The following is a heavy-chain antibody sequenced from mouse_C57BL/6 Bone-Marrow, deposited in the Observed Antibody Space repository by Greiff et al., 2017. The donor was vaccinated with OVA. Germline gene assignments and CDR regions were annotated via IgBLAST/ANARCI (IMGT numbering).Heavy chain of an antibody. CDR2: IDPENGDT. J-gene: IGHJ4*01. CDR3: TTKDYYAMDY. V-gene: IGHV14-4*01. CDR1: GFNIKDDY. Sequence: EVQLQQSGAELVRPGASVKLSCTASGFNIKDDYMHWVKQRPEQGLEWIGWIDPENGDTEYASKFQGKATITADTSSNTAYLQRSSLTSEDTAVYYCTTKDYYAMDYWGHGTSVTVSS.